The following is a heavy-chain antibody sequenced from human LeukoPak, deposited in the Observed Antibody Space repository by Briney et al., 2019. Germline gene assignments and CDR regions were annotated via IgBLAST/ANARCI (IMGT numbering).Heavy chain of an antibody. CDR3: ATVRFGHGVY. J-gene: IGHJ4*02. V-gene: IGHV4-59*05. CDR1: GGSISSYY. CDR2: IYYSGST. D-gene: IGHD3-10*01. Sequence: SETLSLTCTVSGGSISSYYWSWLRQPPGKGLEWIGSIYYSGSTFFNPSLESRATISVDTSKNQFSLRLTSVTAADTAVYSCATVRFGHGVYWGQGTLVTVSS.